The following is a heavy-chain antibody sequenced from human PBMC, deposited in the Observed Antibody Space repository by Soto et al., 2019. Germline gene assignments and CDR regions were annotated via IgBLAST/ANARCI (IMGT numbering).Heavy chain of an antibody. Sequence: GGSLRLSCAASGFTFDDYAMHWVRQAPGKGLEWVSGISWNSGSIGYADSVKGRFTISRDNAKNSLYLQMNSLRAEDTALYYCAKSGYSSSWSQDWFDPWGQGTLVTVSS. CDR3: AKSGYSSSWSQDWFDP. V-gene: IGHV3-9*01. CDR2: ISWNSGSI. CDR1: GFTFDDYA. J-gene: IGHJ5*02. D-gene: IGHD6-13*01.